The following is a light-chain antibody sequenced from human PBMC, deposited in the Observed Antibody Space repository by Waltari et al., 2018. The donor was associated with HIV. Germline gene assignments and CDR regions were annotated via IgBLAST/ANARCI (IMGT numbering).Light chain of an antibody. CDR2: WAS. J-gene: IGKJ2*01. V-gene: IGKV4-1*01. CDR3: QQYYNSPYT. Sequence: DIVMTQSPDSMAVSLGGRATLNCKSSQSVLYSSNNKNYLAWYQQKPGQPPKLLIYWASTRESGVPDRFSGSGSGTHFTLTISSLQAEDVAVYYCQQYYNSPYTFGQGTKLEIK. CDR1: QSVLYSSNNKNY.